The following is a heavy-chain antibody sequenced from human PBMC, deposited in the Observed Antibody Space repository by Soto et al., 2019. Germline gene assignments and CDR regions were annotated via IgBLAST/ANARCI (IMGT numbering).Heavy chain of an antibody. CDR1: GFSLSTSGMC. V-gene: IGHV2-70*01. CDR2: IDWDDDK. D-gene: IGHD3-22*01. CDR3: ARAYYYDSSGYYWVDP. Sequence: GSGPTLVNPTQTLTLTCTFSGFSLSTSGMCVSWIRQPPGKALEWLALIDWDDDKYYSTSLKTRLTISKDTSKNQVVLTMTNMDPVDTATYYCARAYYYDSSGYYWVDPWGQGTLVTVSS. J-gene: IGHJ5*02.